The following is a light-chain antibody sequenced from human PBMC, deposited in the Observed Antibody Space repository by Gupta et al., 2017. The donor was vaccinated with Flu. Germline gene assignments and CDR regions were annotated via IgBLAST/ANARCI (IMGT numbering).Light chain of an antibody. J-gene: IGKJ4*01. CDR1: QRLSDTY. Sequence: GTLSLSPGDTATLSCRASQRLSDTYLAWYHQKPGQAPRLLIYAASNRATDIPDRFRGSGSGTDFSLTISRLGTEDFGVYYCQQYDRSPLTFGGGTTVE. CDR3: QQYDRSPLT. CDR2: AAS. V-gene: IGKV3-20*01.